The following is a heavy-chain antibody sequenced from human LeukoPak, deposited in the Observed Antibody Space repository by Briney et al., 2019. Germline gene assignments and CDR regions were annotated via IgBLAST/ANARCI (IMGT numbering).Heavy chain of an antibody. V-gene: IGHV3-21*01. CDR2: ISSSSSYI. J-gene: IGHJ6*02. Sequence: KSGGSLRLSCAASGFTSSSYSMNWVRQAPGKGLEWVSSISSSSSYIYYADSVKGRFTISRDNAKNSLYLQMNSLRAEDTAVYYCASLGAAAGPYGMDVWGQGTTVTVSS. D-gene: IGHD6-13*01. CDR3: ASLGAAAGPYGMDV. CDR1: GFTSSSYS.